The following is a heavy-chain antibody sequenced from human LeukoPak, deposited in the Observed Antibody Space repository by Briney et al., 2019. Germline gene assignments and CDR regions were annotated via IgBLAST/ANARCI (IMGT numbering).Heavy chain of an antibody. CDR2: INHSGIT. CDR1: GGSLSGYF. D-gene: IGHD3-16*01. V-gene: IGHV4-34*01. J-gene: IGHJ4*02. CDR3: ARVRAIGVGRRYYFDY. Sequence: PSETLSLTCAVYGGSLSGYFWSCIRQPPGKGLEWIGEINHSGITNYNPSLQSRVTISVDTSNNQFSLKLSSVTAADTAVYYCARVRAIGVGRRYYFDYWGQGTLVTVSS.